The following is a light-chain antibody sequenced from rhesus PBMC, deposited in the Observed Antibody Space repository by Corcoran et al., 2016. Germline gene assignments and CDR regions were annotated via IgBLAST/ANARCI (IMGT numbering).Light chain of an antibody. CDR1: QGIKNY. J-gene: IGKJ2*01. V-gene: IGKV1S14*01. CDR2: YAA. Sequence: DIQMTQSPSSLSASVGDTVTITCRASQGIKNYLVWYQQKPGKAPKPLIYYAAYLTSGVPSRFSGSGSWTDFTLTISRLQPEDFATYYCQQHVSSPYSFGQGTKVGIK. CDR3: QQHVSSPYS.